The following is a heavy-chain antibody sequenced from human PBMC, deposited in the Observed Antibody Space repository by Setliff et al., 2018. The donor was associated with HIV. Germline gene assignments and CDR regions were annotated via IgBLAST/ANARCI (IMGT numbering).Heavy chain of an antibody. CDR3: ARDGEYYDFWSGYYGVPGYFDY. J-gene: IGHJ4*02. D-gene: IGHD3-3*01. V-gene: IGHV1-18*01. CDR2: ISAYNGNT. CDR1: GYTFTSYG. Sequence: ASVKVSCKASGYTFTSYGISWVRQAPGQGLEWMGWISAYNGNTNYAQKLQGRVTMTTDTSTSTAYMELRSLRSGDTAVYYCARDGEYYDFWSGYYGVPGYFDYWGRGTLVTVSS.